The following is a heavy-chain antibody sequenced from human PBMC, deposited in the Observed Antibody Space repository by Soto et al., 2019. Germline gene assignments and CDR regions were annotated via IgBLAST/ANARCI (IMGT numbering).Heavy chain of an antibody. V-gene: IGHV3-30*03. J-gene: IGHJ4*02. CDR2: ISYDGSNK. CDR1: GFTFSSYG. D-gene: IGHD1-1*01. Sequence: QVQLVESGGGVVQPGRSLRLSCAASGFTFSSYGMHWVRQAPGKGLEWVAVISYDGSNKYYADSVKGRFTISRDNSKNTLYXXXXXXXXXXXAXXXXXXXXXXVLQSSNFDYWGQGTLVTVSS. CDR3: XXXXXXVLQSSNFDY.